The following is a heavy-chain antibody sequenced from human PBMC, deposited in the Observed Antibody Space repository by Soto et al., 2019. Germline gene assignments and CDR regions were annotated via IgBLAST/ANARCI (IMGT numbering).Heavy chain of an antibody. V-gene: IGHV3-15*07. D-gene: IGHD3-3*01. J-gene: IGHJ4*02. CDR2: IKSKTDGGTT. CDR3: TANWVFGVARVDY. CDR1: GFTFSNAW. Sequence: GGSLRLSCAASGFTFSNAWMNWVRQAPGKGLEWVGRIKSKTDGGTTDYAAPVKGRFTIPRDDSKNTLYLQMNSLKTEDTAVYYCTANWVFGVARVDYWGQGTLVTVSS.